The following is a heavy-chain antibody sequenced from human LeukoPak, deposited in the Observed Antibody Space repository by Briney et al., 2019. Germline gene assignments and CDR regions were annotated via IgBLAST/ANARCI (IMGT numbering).Heavy chain of an antibody. V-gene: IGHV3-21*01. CDR1: GFTFSSYG. D-gene: IGHD1-26*01. CDR3: ARVSISGVDY. J-gene: IGHJ4*02. Sequence: PGGSLRPSCAASGFTFSSYGMNWVRQAPGKGLEWVSSISSSSSYIYYADSVKGRFTISRDNAKNSLYLQMNSLRAEDTAVYYCARVSISGVDYWGQGTLVTVSS. CDR2: ISSSSSYI.